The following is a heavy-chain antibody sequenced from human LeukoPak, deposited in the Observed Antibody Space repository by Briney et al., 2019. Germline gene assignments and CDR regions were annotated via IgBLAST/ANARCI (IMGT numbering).Heavy chain of an antibody. CDR3: ARVLYCSGSSCYSLRD. D-gene: IGHD2-15*01. J-gene: IGHJ4*02. Sequence: GGSLRLSCEASGFTFSNYGMHWVRQAPGQGLEWMGWINTNTGNPTYAQGFTGRFVFSLDTSVSTAYLQISSLKAEDTAVYYCARVLYCSGSSCYSLRDWGQGTLVTVSS. V-gene: IGHV7-4-1*02. CDR2: INTNTGNP. CDR1: GFTFSNYG.